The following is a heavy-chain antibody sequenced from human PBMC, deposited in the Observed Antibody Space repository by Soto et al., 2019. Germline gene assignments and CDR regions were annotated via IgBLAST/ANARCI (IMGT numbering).Heavy chain of an antibody. CDR2: ISYDGSNK. D-gene: IGHD3-22*01. Sequence: EQLVESGGGLIQPGGSLRLSCAASGFTVRTNYMSWVRQAPGKGLEWVAVISYDGSNKYYADSVKGRFTISRDNSKNTLYLQMNSLRAEDTAVYYCARDPAPYYYDSSGYCYFDYWGQGTLVTVSS. V-gene: IGHV3-30-3*01. CDR3: ARDPAPYYYDSSGYCYFDY. CDR1: GFTVRTNY. J-gene: IGHJ4*02.